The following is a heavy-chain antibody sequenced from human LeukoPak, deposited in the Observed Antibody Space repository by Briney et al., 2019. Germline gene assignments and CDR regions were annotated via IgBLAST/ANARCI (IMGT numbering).Heavy chain of an antibody. CDR3: ARDRSYTSSYYDY. CDR2: INPNSGVT. J-gene: IGHJ4*02. V-gene: IGHV1-2*02. CDR1: GYTFTGYY. D-gene: IGHD6-13*01. Sequence: GASVKVSCKASGYTFTGYYMHWVRQAPGQGLEWMGWINPNSGVTNYAQKFQGRVTMTRDTSSSTAYMDLSRLTSDDTAVYYCARDRSYTSSYYDYWGQGTLVTVSS.